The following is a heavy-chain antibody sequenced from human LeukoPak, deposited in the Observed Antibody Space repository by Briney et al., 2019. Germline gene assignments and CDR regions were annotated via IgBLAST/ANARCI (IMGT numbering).Heavy chain of an antibody. Sequence: PSETLSLTCTVSGGSISGSSYYWGWIRQPPGKGLEWIGSIYYSGSTYYNPSLKSRVTISVDTSKNQFSLKLSSVTAADTAVYYCARACYYYYMDVWGKGTTVTVSS. CDR3: ARACYYYYMDV. V-gene: IGHV4-39*01. CDR1: GGSISGSSYY. CDR2: IYYSGST. J-gene: IGHJ6*03.